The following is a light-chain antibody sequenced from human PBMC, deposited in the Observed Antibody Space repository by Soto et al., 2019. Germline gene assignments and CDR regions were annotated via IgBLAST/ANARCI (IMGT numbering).Light chain of an antibody. V-gene: IGKV2-28*01. CDR1: QSLLYNNTYNY. J-gene: IGKJ1*01. CDR3: MQALQTSWT. Sequence: EIVMTQSPLTLPVTPGEPASISCRSSQSLLYNNTYNYLDWYLQKPGQSPQLLIYLGSNRASGVPDRFSGSGSGTDFTLKISRVEAEDVGVYYCMQALQTSWTFGQGTKVEIK. CDR2: LGS.